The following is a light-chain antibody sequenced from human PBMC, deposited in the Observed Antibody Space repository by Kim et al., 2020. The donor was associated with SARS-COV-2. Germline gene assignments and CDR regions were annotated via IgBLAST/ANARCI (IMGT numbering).Light chain of an antibody. V-gene: IGKV3-11*01. CDR2: GIS. CDR3: QQRDNWPYT. J-gene: IGKJ2*01. CDR1: QTVNSD. Sequence: SLSPGERATLSFRARQTVNSDLAWYEHKPGQAPRLLMYGISNRATGIPARFSGSGTGTEFTLTISSLETEDSAVYYCQQRDNWPYTFGQGTKLEI.